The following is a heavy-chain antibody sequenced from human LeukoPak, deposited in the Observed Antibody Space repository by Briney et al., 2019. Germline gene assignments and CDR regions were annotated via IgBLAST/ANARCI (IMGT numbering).Heavy chain of an antibody. D-gene: IGHD3-22*01. CDR2: ISSSSSYI. CDR3: ARDGKIYDSSGYYYYFDY. V-gene: IGHV3-21*01. Sequence: GGSLRLSCAASGFTFSSYSMNWVRQAPGKGLEWVSSISSSSSYIYYADSVKGRLTISRDNAKNSLYLQMNSLRAEDTAVYYCARDGKIYDSSGYYYYFDYWGREPWSPSPQ. CDR1: GFTFSSYS. J-gene: IGHJ4*02.